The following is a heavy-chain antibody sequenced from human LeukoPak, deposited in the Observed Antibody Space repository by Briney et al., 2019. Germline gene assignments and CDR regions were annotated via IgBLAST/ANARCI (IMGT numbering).Heavy chain of an antibody. CDR1: GVSISSGGYY. Sequence: SETLSLTCTVSGVSISSGGYYWSWIRQHPGKGLEWIGYIYYSGSTYYNPSLKSRVTISVDTSKNQFSLKPSSVTAADTAVYYCARDPGVVPLGLSVLYYGMDVWGQGTTVTVSS. CDR2: IYYSGST. J-gene: IGHJ6*02. CDR3: ARDPGVVPLGLSVLYYGMDV. V-gene: IGHV4-31*03. D-gene: IGHD2-2*01.